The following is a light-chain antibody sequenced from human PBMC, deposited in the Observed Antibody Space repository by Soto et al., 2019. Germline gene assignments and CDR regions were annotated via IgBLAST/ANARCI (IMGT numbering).Light chain of an antibody. J-gene: IGLJ3*02. V-gene: IGLV7-43*01. CDR3: LLSYCDVWF. CDR2: RTS. CDR1: TGAVTSGYY. Sequence: QTVVTQEPSLTVSPGGTVTLTCASSTGAVTSGYYPNWFQQKHGQSPRALIYRTSNRYSWTPARFSGSLLGDKAALTLSGVQPEDEAEYYCLLSYCDVWFFGGGTKLTVL.